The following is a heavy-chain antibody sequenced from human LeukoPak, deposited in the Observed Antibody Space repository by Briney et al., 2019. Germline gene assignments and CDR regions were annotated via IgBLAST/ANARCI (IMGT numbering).Heavy chain of an antibody. D-gene: IGHD2-21*02. CDR2: INHSGST. J-gene: IGHJ4*02. V-gene: IGHV4-34*01. CDR3: ARGVYPTKRHIVVVTAVHFDY. Sequence: SETLSLTCAVYGGSFSGYYWSWIRQPPGKGLEWIGEINHSGSTNYNPSLKSRVTISVDTSKNQFSLKLSSVTAADTAVYYCARGVYPTKRHIVVVTAVHFDYWGQGTLVTVSS. CDR1: GGSFSGYY.